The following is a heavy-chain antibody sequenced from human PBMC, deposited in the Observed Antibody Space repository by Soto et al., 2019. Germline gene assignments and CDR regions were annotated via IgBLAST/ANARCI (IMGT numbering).Heavy chain of an antibody. D-gene: IGHD3-3*01. Sequence: GGSLRLSCAASGFTFSSYAMHWVRQAPGKGLEWVAVISYDGSNKYYADSVKGRFTISRDNSKNTLYLQMNSLRAEDTAVYYCARDQYDFWSGYSTAGFDYWGQGTLVTVSS. CDR3: ARDQYDFWSGYSTAGFDY. V-gene: IGHV3-30-3*01. CDR2: ISYDGSNK. J-gene: IGHJ4*02. CDR1: GFTFSSYA.